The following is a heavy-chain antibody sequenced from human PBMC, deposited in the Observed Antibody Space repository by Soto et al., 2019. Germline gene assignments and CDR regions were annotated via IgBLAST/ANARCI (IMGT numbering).Heavy chain of an antibody. D-gene: IGHD1-1*01. J-gene: IGHJ3*02. CDR2: ILVGGST. V-gene: IGHV3-23*01. CDR1: GFICSSYD. Sequence: GESLKISCAASGFICSSYDMSWVRQAPGKGLEWVSTILVGGSTHYEDSVTGRFTISRDTSKNTVFLQMNSLTAGDTAVYYCAKATAPSGGAFDICGQVTMVTVSS. CDR3: AKATAPSGGAFDI.